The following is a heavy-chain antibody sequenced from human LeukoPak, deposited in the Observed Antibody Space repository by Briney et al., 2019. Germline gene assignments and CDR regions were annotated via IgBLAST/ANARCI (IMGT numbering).Heavy chain of an antibody. CDR2: IYYSGST. J-gene: IGHJ4*02. CDR1: GGSISSSYYY. CDR3: ARDAAAAGTPFDY. D-gene: IGHD6-13*01. Sequence: SETLSLTCTVSGGSISSSYYYWSWIRQPPGKGLEWIGYIYYSGSTNYNPSLKSRVTISVDTSKNQFSLKLSSVTAADTAVYYCARDAAAAGTPFDYWGQGTLVTVSS. V-gene: IGHV4-61*01.